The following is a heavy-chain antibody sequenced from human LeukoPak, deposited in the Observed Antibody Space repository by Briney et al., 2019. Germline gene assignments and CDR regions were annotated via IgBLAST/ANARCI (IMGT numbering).Heavy chain of an antibody. Sequence: SETLSLTCTVSGGSISSYYWSWIRQPPGKGLEWIGYIYHSRSTNYNPSLKSRVTMSVDTSKNQFSLKLSSVTAADTAVYYCARVAESNWFDPWGQGTLVTVSS. CDR2: IYHSRST. V-gene: IGHV4-59*12. D-gene: IGHD5-24*01. CDR3: ARVAESNWFDP. J-gene: IGHJ5*02. CDR1: GGSISSYY.